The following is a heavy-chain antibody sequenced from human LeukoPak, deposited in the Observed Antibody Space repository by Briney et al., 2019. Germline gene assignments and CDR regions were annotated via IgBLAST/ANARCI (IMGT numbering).Heavy chain of an antibody. CDR2: IVGNGAST. Sequence: PGGSLRLSCAAFGLTFASYTVNCVRQAPGKGLEWVSVIVGNGASTYYTDSVKGRFTVSRDNSKNMLYLQMDSLRAEDTAVYYCAKKKVLPASPSNSFDYCGKEPWSPSPQ. D-gene: IGHD1-1*01. CDR1: GLTFASYT. CDR3: AKKKVLPASPSNSFDY. J-gene: IGHJ4*01. V-gene: IGHV3-23*01.